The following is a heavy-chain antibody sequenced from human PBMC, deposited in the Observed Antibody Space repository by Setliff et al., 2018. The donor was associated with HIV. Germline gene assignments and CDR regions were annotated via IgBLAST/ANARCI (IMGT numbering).Heavy chain of an antibody. D-gene: IGHD4-4*01. CDR2: ISSSSHYI. CDR3: ATDNFSKGDY. Sequence: PGGSLRLSCTASGFTFSSYSMNWVRQAPGQGLEWVSSISSSSHYIYYADSVKGRFTISRDNARNSLSLQMNSLRPEDTAVYYCATDNFSKGDYWGQGTLVTVSS. CDR1: GFTFSSYS. J-gene: IGHJ4*02. V-gene: IGHV3-21*04.